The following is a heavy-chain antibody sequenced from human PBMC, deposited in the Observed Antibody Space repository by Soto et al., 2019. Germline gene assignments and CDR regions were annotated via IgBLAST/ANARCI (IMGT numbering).Heavy chain of an antibody. CDR2: ISYDGSNK. CDR1: GFTFSSYG. Sequence: QVQLVESGGGVVQPGRSLRLSCAASGFTFSSYGMHWVRQAPGTGLAWVAVISYDGSNKYYADSVKGRFTISRDNSKNTLYLQMNSLRAEDTPVYYCAKAQYYYDSSGYYQLHYYYGMDVWGQGTTVTVSS. CDR3: AKAQYYYDSSGYYQLHYYYGMDV. D-gene: IGHD3-22*01. V-gene: IGHV3-30*18. J-gene: IGHJ6*02.